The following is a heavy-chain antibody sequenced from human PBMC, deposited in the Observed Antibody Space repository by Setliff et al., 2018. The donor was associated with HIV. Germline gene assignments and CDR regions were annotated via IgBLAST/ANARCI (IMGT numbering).Heavy chain of an antibody. Sequence: PSETLSLTCAVSGYSIGSGSFWGWIRQPPGKGLEWIATIPHNGGTYYNPDPSLTGRVTISLDTSKNQFSLKLAFVTAADTAVYYCARHSTLTTNFDYWGQGTLVTVSS. J-gene: IGHJ4*02. CDR1: GYSIGSGSF. V-gene: IGHV4-38-2*01. CDR2: IPHNGGT. D-gene: IGHD4-17*01. CDR3: ARHSTLTTNFDY.